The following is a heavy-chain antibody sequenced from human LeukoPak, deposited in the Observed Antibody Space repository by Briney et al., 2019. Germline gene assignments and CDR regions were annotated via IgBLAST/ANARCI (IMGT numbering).Heavy chain of an antibody. J-gene: IGHJ4*02. CDR3: ARGLSGWFD. CDR1: GGSFSGYY. Sequence: PSETLSLTCAVYGGSFSGYYWSWIRQPPGKGLEWIGEINHSGSTNYNPSLESRVTISVDTSKNQFSLKLSSVTAADTAVYYCARGLSGWFDWGQGTLVTVSS. D-gene: IGHD6-19*01. CDR2: INHSGST. V-gene: IGHV4-34*01.